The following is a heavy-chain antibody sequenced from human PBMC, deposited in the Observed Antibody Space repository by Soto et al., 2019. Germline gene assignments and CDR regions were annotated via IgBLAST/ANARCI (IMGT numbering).Heavy chain of an antibody. CDR2: IYWDDDK. D-gene: IGHD1-7*01. V-gene: IGHV2-5*02. Sequence: GPTLVNPTQTLTLTCTFSGFSLITSGVGVGWIRQPPGKALEWLAFIYWDDDKRYSPSLRSRLTIAKDTSKNQVVLTMTEVDPVDTATYFCAHRRSGISQWNYGDFDYWGQGTQVTVSS. CDR1: GFSLITSGVG. CDR3: AHRRSGISQWNYGDFDY. J-gene: IGHJ4*02.